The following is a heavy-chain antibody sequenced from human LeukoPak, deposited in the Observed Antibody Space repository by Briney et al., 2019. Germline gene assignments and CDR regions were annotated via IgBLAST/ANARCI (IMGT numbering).Heavy chain of an antibody. Sequence: GGSLRLSCAASGFTFSDYHMSWIRQAPGKGLEWVSYISSSGSTIYYADSVKGRFTISRDNAKNSLYLQMNSLRAEDTAVYYCARDSHDRFDSFYYYYGMDVWGQGTTVTVSS. J-gene: IGHJ6*02. CDR1: GFTFSDYH. V-gene: IGHV3-11*01. CDR2: ISSSGSTI. D-gene: IGHD3-9*01. CDR3: ARDSHDRFDSFYYYYGMDV.